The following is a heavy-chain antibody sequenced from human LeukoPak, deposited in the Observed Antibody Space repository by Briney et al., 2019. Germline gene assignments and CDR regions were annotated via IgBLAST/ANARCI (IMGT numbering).Heavy chain of an antibody. CDR3: ARQMAYSSGWYFDY. J-gene: IGHJ4*02. D-gene: IGHD6-19*01. CDR1: GGSTSSSSYY. CDR2: IYYSGST. V-gene: IGHV4-39*01. Sequence: SETLSLTCTVSGGSTSSSSYYWGGIRQPPAKGLEWIASIYYSGSTYYNPSLKSRVTISVDTSKNQFSLKLSSVTAADTAVYYCARQMAYSSGWYFDYWGQGTLVTVSS.